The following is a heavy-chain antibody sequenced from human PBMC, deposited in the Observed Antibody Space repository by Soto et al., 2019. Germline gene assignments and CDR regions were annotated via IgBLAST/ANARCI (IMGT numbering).Heavy chain of an antibody. Sequence: GGSLRLSCAASGFTFDDYAMHWVRQAPGKGLEWVSGISWNSGSIGYADSVKGRFTISRDNAKNSLYLQMNSLRAEDTALYYCAKDLTFYDSSGYYPYYYYGMDVWGQGTTVTVSS. D-gene: IGHD3-22*01. CDR3: AKDLTFYDSSGYYPYYYYGMDV. CDR1: GFTFDDYA. V-gene: IGHV3-9*01. J-gene: IGHJ6*02. CDR2: ISWNSGSI.